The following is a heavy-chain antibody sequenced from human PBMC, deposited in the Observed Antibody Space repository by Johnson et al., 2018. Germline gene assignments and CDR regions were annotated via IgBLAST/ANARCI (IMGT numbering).Heavy chain of an antibody. D-gene: IGHD5-18*01. CDR2: IDEDGRQK. Sequence: EVQLVESGGGLVQPGGSLRLSCTGSGFNFRTYYMTWVRQAPGEGLEWVANIDEDGRQKYYADSVKGRFTISRENSKNTLSLQMDSQRPEDTAVYFCAKDIDSYGNYNYGLDVWGQGTTVTVFS. CDR3: AKDIDSYGNYNYGLDV. J-gene: IGHJ6*02. CDR1: GFNFRTYY. V-gene: IGHV3-7*01.